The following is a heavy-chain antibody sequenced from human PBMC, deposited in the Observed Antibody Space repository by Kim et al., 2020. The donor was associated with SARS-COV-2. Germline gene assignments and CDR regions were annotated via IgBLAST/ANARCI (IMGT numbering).Heavy chain of an antibody. CDR3: ASPLYSSSWYEDYYYYGMDV. CDR1: GGSFSGYY. D-gene: IGHD6-13*01. Sequence: SETLSLTCAVYGGSFSGYYWSWIRQPPGKGLEWIGEINHSGSTNYNPSLKSRVTISVDTSKNQFSLKLSSVTAADTAVYYCASPLYSSSWYEDYYYYGMDVWGQGTTVTVSS. J-gene: IGHJ6*02. CDR2: INHSGST. V-gene: IGHV4-34*01.